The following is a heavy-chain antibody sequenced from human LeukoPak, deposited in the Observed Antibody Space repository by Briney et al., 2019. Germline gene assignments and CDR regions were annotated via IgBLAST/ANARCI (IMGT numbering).Heavy chain of an antibody. Sequence: SETLSLTCTVSGGSISSSRDYWAWLRQPPGKGLEWIANIYYSGSTYYSPSLKSRVTISVDTSKNQFSLKLSSVTAADTAVYYCARGAVGAAAGTNWGQGTLVTVSS. CDR2: IYYSGST. D-gene: IGHD6-13*01. V-gene: IGHV4-39*01. J-gene: IGHJ4*02. CDR1: GGSISSSRDY. CDR3: ARGAVGAAAGTN.